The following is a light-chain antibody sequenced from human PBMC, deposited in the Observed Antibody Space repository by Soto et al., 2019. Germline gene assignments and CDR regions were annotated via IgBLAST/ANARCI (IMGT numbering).Light chain of an antibody. J-gene: IGLJ2*01. V-gene: IGLV2-14*01. CDR2: DVS. CDR1: SSDVGGYNY. Sequence: QSALTQPASVSGSPGQSITISCTGTSSDVGGYNYVSWYQQHPGKAPKLMIYDVSNRPSGVSNRFSGSKSGNTASLTISGLQAEDEAEYYCSSYTSSSTVFRGGTKLTVL. CDR3: SSYTSSSTV.